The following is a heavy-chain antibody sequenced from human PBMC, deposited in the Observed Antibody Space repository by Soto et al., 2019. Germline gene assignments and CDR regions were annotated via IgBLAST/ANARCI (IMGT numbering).Heavy chain of an antibody. CDR1: GFIFSDFS. CDR3: AREKRHNSLGGRFGMDI. J-gene: IGHJ6*02. CDR2: IGSSGGNS. V-gene: IGHV3-21*01. D-gene: IGHD1-1*01. Sequence: EVQLVESGGGLVKPGGSLRLSCAVSGFIFSDFSMNWVRQAPGKGLEWVASIGSSGGNSFYADSVKGRFIISIDNAKTSLELQINSLRAEDTAVYYCAREKRHNSLGGRFGMDIWRQGTTVTVS.